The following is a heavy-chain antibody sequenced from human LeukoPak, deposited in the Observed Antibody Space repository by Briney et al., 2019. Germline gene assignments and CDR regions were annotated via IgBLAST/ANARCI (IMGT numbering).Heavy chain of an antibody. CDR2: FDPEDGET. CDR1: GHTLTELS. CDR3: ARFAPSSSSWYVDAFGI. D-gene: IGHD6-13*01. Sequence: ASVKVSCKVSGHTLTELSMHRVRQAPGKGLEWMGGFDPEDGETIYAQKFQGRVTMTEDTSTDTAYMELSSLRAEDTAVYYCARFAPSSSSWYVDAFGIWGQGTMVTVSS. J-gene: IGHJ3*02. V-gene: IGHV1-24*01.